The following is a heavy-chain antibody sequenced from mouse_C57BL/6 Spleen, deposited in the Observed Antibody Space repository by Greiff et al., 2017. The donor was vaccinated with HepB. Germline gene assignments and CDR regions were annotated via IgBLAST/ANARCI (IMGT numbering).Heavy chain of an antibody. J-gene: IGHJ4*01. CDR2: IDPSDSET. CDR3: ARGDGNYPYYYAMDY. Sequence: VQLQQPGAELVRPGSSVKLSCKASGYTFTSYWMHWVKQRPIQGLEWIGNIDPSDSETHYNQKFKDKATLTVDKSSSTAYMQLSSLTSEDSAVYYCARGDGNYPYYYAMDYWGQGTSVTVSS. CDR1: GYTFTSYW. V-gene: IGHV1-52*01. D-gene: IGHD2-1*01.